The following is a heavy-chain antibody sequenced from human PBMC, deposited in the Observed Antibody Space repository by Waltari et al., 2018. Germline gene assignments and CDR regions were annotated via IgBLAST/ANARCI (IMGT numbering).Heavy chain of an antibody. Sequence: QVQLQESGPGLVKPSETLSLTCAVSGYSNSSGYYWGWIRQPPGKGLEWIGSIYHSGSIYYNPSLKSRVTISVDTSKNQFSLKLSSVTAADTAVYYCARLGESGGNSGYWGQGTLVTVSS. J-gene: IGHJ4*02. D-gene: IGHD2-21*02. CDR3: ARLGESGGNSGY. CDR1: GYSNSSGYY. V-gene: IGHV4-38-2*01. CDR2: IYHSGSI.